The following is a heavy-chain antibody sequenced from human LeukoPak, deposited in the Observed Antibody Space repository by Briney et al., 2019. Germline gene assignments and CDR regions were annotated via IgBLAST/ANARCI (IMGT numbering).Heavy chain of an antibody. CDR2: ISSSSSYI. CDR1: GFTFSSYS. D-gene: IGHD6-13*01. CDR3: ARDRWAAGKLIVTGANWFDP. J-gene: IGHJ5*02. Sequence: GGSLRLSCAASGFTFSSYSMNWVRQAQGTGLEWVSSISSSSSYIYYADSVKGRFTISRDNAKNSLYLQMNSLRAEDTAVYYCARDRWAAGKLIVTGANWFDPWGQGTLVTVSS. V-gene: IGHV3-21*01.